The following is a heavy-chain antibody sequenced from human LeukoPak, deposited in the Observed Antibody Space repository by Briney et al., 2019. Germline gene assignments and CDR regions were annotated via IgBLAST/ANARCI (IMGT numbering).Heavy chain of an antibody. CDR2: ISTYNGNT. V-gene: IGHV1-18*01. CDR1: GYTFTNYG. J-gene: IGHJ4*02. Sequence: ASVKVSCKASGYTFTNYGISWVRQAPGQGLEWMGWISTYNGNTKYTQNLQGRVTMTTDTSTSTAYMDLTSLRSDDTAVYYCARGHYDILTGYFFDYWGQGTLVTVSS. D-gene: IGHD3-9*01. CDR3: ARGHYDILTGYFFDY.